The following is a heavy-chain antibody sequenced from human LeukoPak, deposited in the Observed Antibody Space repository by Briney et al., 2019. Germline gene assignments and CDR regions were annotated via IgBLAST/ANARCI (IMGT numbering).Heavy chain of an antibody. V-gene: IGHV3-66*01. J-gene: IGHJ4*02. CDR2: IYSGGST. CDR1: GFTVSSNY. D-gene: IGHD7-27*01. Sequence: PGGSLRLSCAASGFTVSSNYMSWVRQAPGKGLEWVSIIYSGGSTYYADSVKGRFTLSRDNSENTLYLQMSSLRAEDTAVYYCAKNIALTGEFDSWGQGTLVTVSS. CDR3: AKNIALTGEFDS.